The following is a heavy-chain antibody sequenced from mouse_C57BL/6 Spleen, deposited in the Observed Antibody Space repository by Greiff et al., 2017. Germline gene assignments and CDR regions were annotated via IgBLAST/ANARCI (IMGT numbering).Heavy chain of an antibody. V-gene: IGHV3-6*01. CDR1: GYSITSGYY. CDR3: ATYDYDEGFAY. J-gene: IGHJ3*01. CDR2: ISYDGSN. Sequence: DVKLQESGPGLVKPSQSLSLTCSVTGYSITSGYYWNWIRQFPGNKLEWMGYISYDGSNNYNPSLKNRISITRDTSKNQFFLKLNSVTTEDTATYYCATYDYDEGFAYWGQGTLVTVSA. D-gene: IGHD2-4*01.